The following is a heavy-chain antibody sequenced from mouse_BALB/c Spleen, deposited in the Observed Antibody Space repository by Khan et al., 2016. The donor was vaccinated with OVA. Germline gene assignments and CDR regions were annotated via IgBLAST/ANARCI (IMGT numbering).Heavy chain of an antibody. V-gene: IGHV5-17*02. D-gene: IGHD1-1*01. CDR1: GFTFTSYG. Sequence: EVQGVESGGGLVQSGGSRKLSCAASGFTFTSYGMHWIRQAPEKGLEWVAYISSDSNTIYYADTVKGRFTISRDNPKNTLLLQLTILRSGYTAMYFCATSYFYGYDFDYWGQGTTLTVSS. CDR2: ISSDSNTI. J-gene: IGHJ2*01. CDR3: ATSYFYGYDFDY.